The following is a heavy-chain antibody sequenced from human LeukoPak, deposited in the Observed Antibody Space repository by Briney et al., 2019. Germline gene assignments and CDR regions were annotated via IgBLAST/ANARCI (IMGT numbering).Heavy chain of an antibody. CDR1: GGSFSGYY. V-gene: IGHV4-34*01. D-gene: IGHD3-22*01. Sequence: PSETLSLTCAVYGGSFSGYYWSWIRQPPGKGLEWIGEINHSGGTNYNPSLKSRVTISVDTSKNQFSLKLSSVTAADTAVYYCASRYYYDSSALYYFDYWGQGTLVTVSS. CDR2: INHSGGT. J-gene: IGHJ4*02. CDR3: ASRYYYDSSALYYFDY.